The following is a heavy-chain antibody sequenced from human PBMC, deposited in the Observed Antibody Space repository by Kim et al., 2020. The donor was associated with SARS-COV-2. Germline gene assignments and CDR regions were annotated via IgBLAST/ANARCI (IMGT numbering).Heavy chain of an antibody. CDR3: ARDTYGGWPIDGIDY. J-gene: IGHJ4*02. Sequence: GGSLRLSCAASGFTFSSYGMHWVRQAPGKGLEWVAVIWYDGSNKYYADSVKGRFTISRDNSKNTLYLQMNSLRAEDTAVYYCARDTYGGWPIDGIDYWGQGTLVTVSS. V-gene: IGHV3-33*01. CDR2: IWYDGSNK. CDR1: GFTFSSYG. D-gene: IGHD6-19*01.